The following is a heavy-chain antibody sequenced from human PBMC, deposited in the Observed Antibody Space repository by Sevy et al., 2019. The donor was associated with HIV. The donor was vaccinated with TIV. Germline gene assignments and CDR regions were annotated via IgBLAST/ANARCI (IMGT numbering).Heavy chain of an antibody. CDR2: ISAYNGNT. CDR1: GYTFTSYG. Sequence: ASVKVSCKASGYTFTSYGISWVRQAPGQGLEWMGWISAYNGNTNYTQKLQGRVTMTTDTSTSTAYMELRSLRSDDTAVYYCARERATDGTSDAFAIWGQGTMVTVSS. V-gene: IGHV1-18*01. D-gene: IGHD1-1*01. CDR3: ARERATDGTSDAFAI. J-gene: IGHJ3*02.